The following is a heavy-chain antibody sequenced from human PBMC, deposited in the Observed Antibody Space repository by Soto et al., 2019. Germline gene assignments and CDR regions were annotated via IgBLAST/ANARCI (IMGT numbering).Heavy chain of an antibody. J-gene: IGHJ5*02. Sequence: SETLSLTCTVSGGSISSGGYYWSWIRQHPGKSLEWIGYIYYSGSTYYNPSLKSRVTISVDTSKNQFSLKLSSVTAAYTAVYYCARGMRGWFDPWGQGTLVTVSS. D-gene: IGHD2-8*01. CDR1: GGSISSGGYY. V-gene: IGHV4-31*03. CDR2: IYYSGST. CDR3: ARGMRGWFDP.